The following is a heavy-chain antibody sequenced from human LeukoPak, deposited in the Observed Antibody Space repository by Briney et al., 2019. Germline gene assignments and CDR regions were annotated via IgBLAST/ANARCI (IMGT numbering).Heavy chain of an antibody. Sequence: ASVKVSCKASGYTFTSYALHWVRQAPGQRPEWMGWINAGNGNTKYSQKFQGRVTIARDTSASIAYLELSTLRSEDTAVYYCARGLGYCSGGSCYALFYYYAMDVWGQGTTVTVSS. CDR2: INAGNGNT. J-gene: IGHJ6*02. V-gene: IGHV1-3*01. D-gene: IGHD2-15*01. CDR1: GYTFTSYA. CDR3: ARGLGYCSGGSCYALFYYYAMDV.